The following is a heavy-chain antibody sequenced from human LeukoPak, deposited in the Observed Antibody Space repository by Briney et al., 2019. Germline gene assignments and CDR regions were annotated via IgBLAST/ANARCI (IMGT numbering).Heavy chain of an antibody. J-gene: IGHJ4*02. Sequence: PSETLSLTCTVSGDSISSGGYYWSWIRQPPGKGLEWIGYVYESGTTYYQPSLKSRVTISVDWFKNQFSLILTSVTAADTAVYYCARGRPEIAVVGYIWGQGTLVTVSS. CDR1: GDSISSGGYY. D-gene: IGHD6-19*01. CDR3: ARGRPEIAVVGYI. V-gene: IGHV4-30-2*01. CDR2: VYESGTT.